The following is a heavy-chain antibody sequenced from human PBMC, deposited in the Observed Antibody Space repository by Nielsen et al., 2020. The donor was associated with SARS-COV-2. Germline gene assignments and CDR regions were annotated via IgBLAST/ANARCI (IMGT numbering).Heavy chain of an antibody. CDR3: ARLWDDGYYFDTGPYDY. CDR2: INHDERKT. Sequence: GESLKISCAASGFIFSNYRMHWVRQVPGKGLVWVSHINHDERKTTYADSVKGRFTISRDNAKNTLYLQMNSLRAEDTAVYYCARLWDDGYYFDTGPYDYWGQGTVVTVSS. D-gene: IGHD3-22*01. J-gene: IGHJ4*02. V-gene: IGHV3-74*03. CDR1: GFIFSNYR.